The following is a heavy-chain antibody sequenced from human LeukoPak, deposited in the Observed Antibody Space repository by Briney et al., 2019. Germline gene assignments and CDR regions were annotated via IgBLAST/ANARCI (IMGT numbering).Heavy chain of an antibody. D-gene: IGHD3-10*01. CDR2: INLDGIKR. Sequence: GGSLRLSCAASGFMFSNYWMSWVRQAPGKGLEWVAHINLDGIKRYYVDSVKGRFTISRDNAKKSLYLQMNSLRAEDTAVYLCARDSSRGDFEHWGQGTLVTVCS. CDR1: GFMFSNYW. J-gene: IGHJ4*02. V-gene: IGHV3-7*01. CDR3: ARDSSRGDFEH.